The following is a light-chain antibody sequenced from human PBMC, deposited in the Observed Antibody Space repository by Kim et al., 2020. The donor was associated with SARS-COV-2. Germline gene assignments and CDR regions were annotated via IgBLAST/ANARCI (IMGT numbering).Light chain of an antibody. Sequence: ASVGDRVTITCRASQSISSYLNWYQQKPGKAPKLLIYASSSLQSGVPSRFSGSGSGTDFTLTISSLQPEDFATYYCQQSYSTPLTFGGGTKVDIK. J-gene: IGKJ4*01. V-gene: IGKV1-39*01. CDR3: QQSYSTPLT. CDR2: ASS. CDR1: QSISSY.